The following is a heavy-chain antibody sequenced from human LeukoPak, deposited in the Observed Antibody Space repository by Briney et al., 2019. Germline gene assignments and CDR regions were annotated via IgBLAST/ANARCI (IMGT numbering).Heavy chain of an antibody. J-gene: IGHJ6*02. Sequence: GASVKVSCKASGYTFTSYYMHWVRQAPGKGLEWMGGFDPEDGETIYAQKFQGRVTMTEDTSTDTAYMELSSLRSEDTAVYYCATAPIVVVPAAISDYGMDAWGQGTTVTVSS. V-gene: IGHV1-24*01. D-gene: IGHD2-2*01. CDR3: ATAPIVVVPAAISDYGMDA. CDR2: FDPEDGET. CDR1: GYTFTSYY.